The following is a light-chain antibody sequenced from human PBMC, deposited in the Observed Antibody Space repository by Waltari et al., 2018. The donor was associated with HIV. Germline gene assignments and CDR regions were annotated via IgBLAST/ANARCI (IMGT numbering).Light chain of an antibody. CDR3: QVWDKNTGI. Sequence: SYELTQPLSVSVALGQKAKVPGGGESIGSKGVQWYQQKPGQAPVLVIYGDTNRPPGIPERFSCSNSGNTATLCISSAQAGDEADSYCQVWDKNTGIFGTGPKVTVL. CDR1: SIGSKG. J-gene: IGLJ1*01. CDR2: GDT. V-gene: IGLV3-9*01.